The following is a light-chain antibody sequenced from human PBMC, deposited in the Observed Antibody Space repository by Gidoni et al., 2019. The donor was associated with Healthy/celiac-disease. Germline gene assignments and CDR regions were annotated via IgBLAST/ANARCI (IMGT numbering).Light chain of an antibody. J-gene: IGKJ1*01. CDR3: QQYGSSPGT. V-gene: IGKV3-20*01. Sequence: EIVLTQSPGTLSLSPGERATLSCRASQSVSSSYLAWYQQKPGQAHRLLIYGASSRDTGIPDRFSGSGSGTDFTLTISRLEPEDFAVYYCQQYGSSPGTFGQGTKVEIK. CDR1: QSVSSSY. CDR2: GAS.